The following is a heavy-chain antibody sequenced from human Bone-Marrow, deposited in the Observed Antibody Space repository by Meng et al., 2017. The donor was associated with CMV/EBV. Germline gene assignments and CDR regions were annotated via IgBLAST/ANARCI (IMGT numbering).Heavy chain of an antibody. J-gene: IGHJ3*02. D-gene: IGHD2-2*01. V-gene: IGHV1-69*13. CDR2: IVLIFGSA. CDR1: GGTFNNLA. CDR3: ARDRHCSSTSCSMIDAFDI. Sequence: SVKCSCKASGGTFNNLAIHWVRQAPGQGLEWMGGIVLIFGSANYAQKFQGRVTISADESTSTVYMELGNLRSEDTAVYYCARDRHCSSTSCSMIDAFDICGQGTMVTVSS.